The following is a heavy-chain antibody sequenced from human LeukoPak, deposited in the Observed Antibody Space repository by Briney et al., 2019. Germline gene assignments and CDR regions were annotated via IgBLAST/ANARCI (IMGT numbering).Heavy chain of an antibody. CDR1: GFTYSSYA. J-gene: IGHJ5*02. Sequence: GGSLRLSCAASGFTYSSYAMSWVRQAPGKGLEWVSAISGSGGSTYYADSVKGRFTISRDNSKNTLYLQMNSLRAEDTAVYYCAKDPTDIVATIEAWGQGTLVTVSS. V-gene: IGHV3-23*01. CDR2: ISGSGGST. CDR3: AKDPTDIVATIEA. D-gene: IGHD5-12*01.